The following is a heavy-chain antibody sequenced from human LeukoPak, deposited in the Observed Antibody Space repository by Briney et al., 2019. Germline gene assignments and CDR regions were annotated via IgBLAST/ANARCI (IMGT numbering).Heavy chain of an antibody. Sequence: AGGSLRLSCAASGFTFSSYAMHWVRQAPGKGLEWVAVISYDGSNKYYADSVKGRFTISRDNSKNTLYLQMNSLRAEDTAVYYCARGYSSSREHFDYWGQGTLVTVSS. CDR1: GFTFSSYA. J-gene: IGHJ4*02. CDR3: ARGYSSSREHFDY. D-gene: IGHD6-13*01. CDR2: ISYDGSNK. V-gene: IGHV3-30-3*01.